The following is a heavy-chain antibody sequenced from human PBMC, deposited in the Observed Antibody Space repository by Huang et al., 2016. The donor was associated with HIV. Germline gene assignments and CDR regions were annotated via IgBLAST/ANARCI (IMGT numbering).Heavy chain of an antibody. Sequence: QVQLVQSGAEVKKPGSSVKVSCKASGGTFSTYAISWVRQAPGQGLEWMGGIIPICGTANYAQKFQGTVTITADEFTSTAYMELSSLRSEDTALYYGARGRTRSSLYDSYYGLDVWGQGTTVTVSS. CDR2: IIPICGTA. J-gene: IGHJ6*02. CDR1: GGTFSTYA. D-gene: IGHD6-6*01. V-gene: IGHV1-69*01. CDR3: ARGRTRSSLYDSYYGLDV.